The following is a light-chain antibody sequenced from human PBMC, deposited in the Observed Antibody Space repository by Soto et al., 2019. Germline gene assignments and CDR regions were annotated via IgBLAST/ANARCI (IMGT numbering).Light chain of an antibody. J-gene: IGKJ5*01. CDR2: LGS. CDR3: KQALQSPIT. V-gene: IGKV2-28*01. Sequence: DIVMTQSLLSLPVTPGEPASISSRSTQSLLNSNGNXYLDWYQQKXGQSPQXXISLGSNRDSGVPDRFSGSGSGTDFTRKISRVEGEDVGVYYCKQALQSPITFGQGTRLEIK. CDR1: QSLLNSNGNXY.